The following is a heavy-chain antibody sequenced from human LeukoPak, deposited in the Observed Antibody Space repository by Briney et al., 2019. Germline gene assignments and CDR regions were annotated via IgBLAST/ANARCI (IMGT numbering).Heavy chain of an antibody. Sequence: GGSLRLSCAASGFTVSSNYMSWVRQAPGRGLEWVSAMSSSDDGRYYAASVRGRFTISRDTSRSTLYLQMNSLRAEDAAVYYCAKAPVTSCRGAFCYPFDYWGQGTLVTVSS. J-gene: IGHJ4*02. V-gene: IGHV3-23*01. CDR3: AKAPVTSCRGAFCYPFDY. CDR1: GFTVSSNY. CDR2: MSSSDDGR. D-gene: IGHD2-15*01.